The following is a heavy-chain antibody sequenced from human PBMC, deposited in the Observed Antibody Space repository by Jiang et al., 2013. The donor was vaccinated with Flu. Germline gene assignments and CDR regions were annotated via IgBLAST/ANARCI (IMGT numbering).Heavy chain of an antibody. J-gene: IGHJ4*01. V-gene: IGHV2-5*02. Sequence: TLTLTCTFSGFSLSTSGVGVGWIRQPPRKGPRSGLDSVYWDDDTRYSPSLKNRLTITKDTSKNQVVLTMTSMDPVDTATYYCVHRPTVTRYYFDYWGRREPWSPSPQ. CDR3: VHRPTVTRYYFDY. CDR2: VYWDDDT. D-gene: IGHD4-17*01. CDR1: GFSLSTSGVG.